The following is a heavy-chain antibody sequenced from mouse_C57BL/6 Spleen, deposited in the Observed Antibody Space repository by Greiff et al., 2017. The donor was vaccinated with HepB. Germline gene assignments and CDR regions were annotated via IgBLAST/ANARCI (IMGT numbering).Heavy chain of an antibody. J-gene: IGHJ4*01. CDR1: GYTFPSYW. Sequence: QVQLQQPGAELVKPRASVKMSCKASGYTFPSYWITWVNQRPGQVLEWIGHIYPGSGSTIYNEKFKYKSSLTVDTSPSTGYMQLSSRTSEDSAVYYCAKCYYYGSSDGWYAMDYWGQGTSVTVSS. CDR3: AKCYYYGSSDGWYAMDY. D-gene: IGHD1-1*01. V-gene: IGHV1-55*01. CDR2: IYPGSGST.